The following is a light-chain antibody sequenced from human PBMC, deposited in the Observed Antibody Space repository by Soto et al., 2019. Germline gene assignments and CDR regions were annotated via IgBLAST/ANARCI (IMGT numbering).Light chain of an antibody. V-gene: IGKV3-15*01. CDR3: RQYNNCIPEP. CDR2: GAS. CDR1: QSVISN. Sequence: IVMKHSPATLSGSKEERATLSCRASQSVISNLAWYHQKPGQAPRLLLYGASTRSTGMPAWCSGSGCATEFTPTIISRLQPDDCANYYRQYNNCIPEPFGQGAKV. J-gene: IGKJ1*01.